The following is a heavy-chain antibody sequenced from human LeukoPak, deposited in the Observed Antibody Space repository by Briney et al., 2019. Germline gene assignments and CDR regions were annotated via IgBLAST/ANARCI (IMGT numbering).Heavy chain of an antibody. V-gene: IGHV4-59*01. CDR1: GGSINSYY. J-gene: IGHJ4*02. Sequence: PSETLSLTRTVSGGSINSYYWSWIRQPPGKGLEWIGYIYYSGGTNYNPSLKSRVTLSVDSSQNQFSPKLTSVTAADTAVYYCARGQGYCSTTSCYVFDFWGQGALLTVSS. CDR2: IYYSGGT. CDR3: ARGQGYCSTTSCYVFDF. D-gene: IGHD2-2*01.